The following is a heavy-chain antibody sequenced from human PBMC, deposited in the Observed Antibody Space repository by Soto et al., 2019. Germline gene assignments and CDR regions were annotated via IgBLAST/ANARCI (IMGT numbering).Heavy chain of an antibody. J-gene: IGHJ4*02. D-gene: IGHD5-12*01. Sequence: QVQLVQSGAEVKKPGSSVKVSCKASGGTFSSYAISWVRQAPGQGLEWMGGIIPIFGTANYAQKFQGRVTLTADECTRTAYMELSSLRSEDTAVYYGGSGYDSLAPPYWGQGTLVTVSS. CDR2: IIPIFGTA. CDR3: GSGYDSLAPPY. V-gene: IGHV1-69*12. CDR1: GGTFSSYA.